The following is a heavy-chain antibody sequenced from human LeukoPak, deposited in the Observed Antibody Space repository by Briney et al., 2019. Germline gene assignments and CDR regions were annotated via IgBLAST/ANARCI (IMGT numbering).Heavy chain of an antibody. Sequence: SETLSLTCTVSGGSSSDTTYYWAWIRQPPGKGLEWIGSIYFSETTYNPPLKSRITISADTSKKHFSLKLSSVTAADTAVYYCASPSKLVISRGGFDIWGQGTMVTVSA. D-gene: IGHD3-22*01. V-gene: IGHV4-39*02. CDR2: IYFSETT. CDR1: GGSSSDTTYY. J-gene: IGHJ3*02. CDR3: ASPSKLVISRGGFDI.